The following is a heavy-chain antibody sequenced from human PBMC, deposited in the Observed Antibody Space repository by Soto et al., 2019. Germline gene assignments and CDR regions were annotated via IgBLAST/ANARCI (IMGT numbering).Heavy chain of an antibody. V-gene: IGHV1-46*01. CDR2: INPSGTYT. Sequence: ASVKVSCKASGHTFTDYYVHWVRQAPGQGLEWMGIINPSGTYTSYAQKFQGRVTMTRDTSTSTVYMELSRLRSDDTAVYYCARDIPPDGMDVWGQGTTVTVSS. D-gene: IGHD2-21*01. J-gene: IGHJ6*02. CDR3: ARDIPPDGMDV. CDR1: GHTFTDYY.